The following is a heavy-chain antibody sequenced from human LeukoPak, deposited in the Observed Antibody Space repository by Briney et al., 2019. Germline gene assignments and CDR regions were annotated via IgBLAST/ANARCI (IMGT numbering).Heavy chain of an antibody. CDR3: ARGRAEGRRPRASANWLDL. V-gene: IGHV1-46*01. Sequence: ASVKVSCKASGYTFTNYYIHWVRQAPGRGLEWMGLIHPSGGTTTYAQNFQGRITMTRDTSATTVDMDLSSLISEDTAIYYCARGRAEGRRPRASANWLDLWGQGTLVTVSS. D-gene: IGHD1-26*01. CDR2: IHPSGGTT. J-gene: IGHJ5*02. CDR1: GYTFTNYY.